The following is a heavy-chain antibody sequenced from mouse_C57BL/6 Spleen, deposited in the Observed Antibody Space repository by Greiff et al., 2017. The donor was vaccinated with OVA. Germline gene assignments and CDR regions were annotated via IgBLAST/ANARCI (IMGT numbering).Heavy chain of an antibody. D-gene: IGHD1-1*01. CDR3: ASPLRGTYYFDY. CDR2: IYPGDGDT. Sequence: VQLQQSGAELVKPGASVKISCKASGYAFSSYWMNWVKQRPGKGLEWIGQIYPGDGDTNYNGKFKGKATLTADKSSSTAYMQLSSLTSEDSAVYFCASPLRGTYYFDYWGQGTTLTVSS. J-gene: IGHJ2*01. CDR1: GYAFSSYW. V-gene: IGHV1-80*01.